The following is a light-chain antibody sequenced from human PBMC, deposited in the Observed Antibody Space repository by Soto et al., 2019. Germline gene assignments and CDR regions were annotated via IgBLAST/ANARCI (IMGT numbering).Light chain of an antibody. CDR1: RSDVGGFNF. CDR3: SSYTSISTYV. CDR2: DVS. J-gene: IGLJ1*01. V-gene: IGLV2-14*01. Sequence: QSVLTQPASVSGSPAQSITISCTGTRSDVGGFNFVSWYQQHPGKAPKVIIYDVSDRPSGVSNRFSGSKSGNTASLTISGLQAEDEADYYCSSYTSISTYVFGTGTKVTVL.